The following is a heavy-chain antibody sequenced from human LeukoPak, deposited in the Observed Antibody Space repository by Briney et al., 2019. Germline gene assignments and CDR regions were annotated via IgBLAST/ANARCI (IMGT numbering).Heavy chain of an antibody. CDR1: GFTFSTYW. Sequence: GGSLRLSCTASGFTFSTYWMSWVRQAPGKGLECVASIKQDGSEKEYVDSVKGRFTISRDNAKNSLYLQMNSLRAEDTAVYYCARVHSGSYWPRDFDYWGQGTLVTVSS. CDR2: IKQDGSEK. D-gene: IGHD1-26*01. J-gene: IGHJ4*02. V-gene: IGHV3-7*01. CDR3: ARVHSGSYWPRDFDY.